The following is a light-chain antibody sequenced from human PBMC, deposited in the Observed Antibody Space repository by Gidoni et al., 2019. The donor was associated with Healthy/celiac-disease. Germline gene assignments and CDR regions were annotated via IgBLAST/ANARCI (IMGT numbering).Light chain of an antibody. CDR3: QSYDSSNHGV. CDR2: EDN. CDR1: SGSIASNY. Sequence: SVSESPGKTVTISCTGSSGSIASNYVQWYQQRPGSAPTTVIYEDNQRPSGVPDRFSGSIDSSSNSASLTISGLKTEDEADYYCQSYDSSNHGVFGGGTKLTVL. V-gene: IGLV6-57*02. J-gene: IGLJ3*02.